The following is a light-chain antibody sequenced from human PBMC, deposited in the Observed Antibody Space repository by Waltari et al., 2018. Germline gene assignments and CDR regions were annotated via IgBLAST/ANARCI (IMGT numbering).Light chain of an antibody. J-gene: IGLJ3*02. CDR1: SSDVWSYNL. CDR2: EGS. V-gene: IGLV2-23*01. CDR3: CSYGGSSSNWV. Sequence: QSALTQPASVSGSPGQSITIPCTGTSSDVWSYNLASRYQHHPGKAPQLMIYEGSKRPSGVSNRFSGSKSDNMASLTISGLQAEDEADYYCCSYGGSSSNWVFGGGTKLTVL.